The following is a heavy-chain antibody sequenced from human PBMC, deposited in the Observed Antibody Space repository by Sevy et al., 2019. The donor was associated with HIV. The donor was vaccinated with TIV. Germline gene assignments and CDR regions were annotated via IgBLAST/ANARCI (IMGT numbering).Heavy chain of an antibody. D-gene: IGHD2-8*01. CDR2: LSFGCGEI. V-gene: IGHV3-23*01. Sequence: GGSLRLSCAASGFTFSKYSMSWVRQPPGNGLEWVSTLSFGCGEINYADSVKGRFTISRANSKSSVYLQMNNLRPEDTAVYYCAREGCTKPHDYWGQGTLVTVSS. CDR3: AREGCTKPHDY. J-gene: IGHJ4*02. CDR1: GFTFSKYS.